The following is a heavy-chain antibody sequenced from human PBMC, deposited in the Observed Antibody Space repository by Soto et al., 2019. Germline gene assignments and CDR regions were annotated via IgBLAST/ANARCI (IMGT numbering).Heavy chain of an antibody. J-gene: IGHJ3*02. Sequence: EVQLVESGGGLVQPGRSLRLSCAASGFTFSDPYMDWVRQAPGKGLEWVGRIRNKAQRYSTEYAASVKGRFTISRDDSKYSLYLQMSSLKTEDTAVYFCSGSGGDSSTWCDDVFDIWGQGTMVTVSS. D-gene: IGHD6-13*01. CDR1: GFTFSDPY. CDR2: IRNKAQRYST. V-gene: IGHV3-72*01. CDR3: SGSGGDSSTWCDDVFDI.